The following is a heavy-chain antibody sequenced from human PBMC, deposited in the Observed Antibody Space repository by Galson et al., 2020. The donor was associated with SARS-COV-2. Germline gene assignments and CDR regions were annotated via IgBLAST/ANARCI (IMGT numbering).Heavy chain of an antibody. D-gene: IGHD1-26*01. CDR3: ARVFRFSGSYYFDY. J-gene: IGHJ4*02. CDR2: IYYSGST. V-gene: IGHV4-38-2*02. CDR1: GYSISSSYY. Sequence: ASETLSLTCTVSGYSISSSYYWAWIRQPPGKGLEWIGTIYYSGSTYYNPSLKSRVTISVDTSKNQFSLSLSSLTAADTAVYFCARVFRFSGSYYFDYWGQGTLVSVSS.